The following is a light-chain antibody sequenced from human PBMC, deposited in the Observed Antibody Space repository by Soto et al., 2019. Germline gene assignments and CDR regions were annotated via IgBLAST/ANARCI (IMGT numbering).Light chain of an antibody. Sequence: DIQMTQSPSSLSASVGDRVTITCQASQDIGNYLNWYKQKPGKAPKLLIYDASNSETGVPSRFSGSGSGTDFNFTISRLQTEDFATYYCQQYNNVPITFAQGTRLEIK. CDR1: QDIGNY. CDR2: DAS. J-gene: IGKJ5*01. CDR3: QQYNNVPIT. V-gene: IGKV1-33*01.